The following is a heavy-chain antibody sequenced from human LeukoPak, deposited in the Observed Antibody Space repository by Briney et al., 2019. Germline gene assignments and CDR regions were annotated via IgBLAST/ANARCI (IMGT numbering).Heavy chain of an antibody. V-gene: IGHV3-23*01. D-gene: IGHD4/OR15-4a*01. Sequence: GGSLRLSCAASGFTFTDYAMTWVRQAPGKGLEWVSTIRYGADTTHYSDSVKGRFTISRDNSKNTLYLQMNSLRAEDTAVYYCARRAGAYSHPYDYWGQGTLVTVSS. J-gene: IGHJ4*02. CDR2: IRYGADTT. CDR1: GFTFTDYA. CDR3: ARRAGAYSHPYDY.